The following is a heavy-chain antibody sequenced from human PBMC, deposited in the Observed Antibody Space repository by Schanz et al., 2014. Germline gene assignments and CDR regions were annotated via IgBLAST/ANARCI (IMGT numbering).Heavy chain of an antibody. J-gene: IGHJ4*02. CDR3: AKDTGYCHGGACYCFEY. D-gene: IGHD2-8*02. Sequence: VQLLESGGGLVKPGGSLRLSCATSGLNFDYYGMNWVRQAPGKGLEWVANIGYDGSEKYYVDSVKGRFTISRDNPKKTLYLQMDSLRPEDTAVYFCAKDTGYCHGGACYCFEYWGLGILVTVSS. CDR2: IGYDGSEK. CDR1: GLNFDYYG. V-gene: IGHV3-30*02.